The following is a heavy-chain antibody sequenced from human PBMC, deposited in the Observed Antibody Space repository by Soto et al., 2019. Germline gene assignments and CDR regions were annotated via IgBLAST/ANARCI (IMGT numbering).Heavy chain of an antibody. V-gene: IGHV5-10-1*01. CDR1: GYRFTDYC. Sequence: PGESLKISCKGSGYRFTDYCITWVRQMPGKGLEWMGRIDPSDSYTNYSPSFQGHVTISVDKSISTAYLQWSSLKASDTAMYYCARISYTSGNDYWGQGIQVTVSS. D-gene: IGHD6-19*01. CDR3: ARISYTSGNDY. J-gene: IGHJ4*02. CDR2: IDPSDSYT.